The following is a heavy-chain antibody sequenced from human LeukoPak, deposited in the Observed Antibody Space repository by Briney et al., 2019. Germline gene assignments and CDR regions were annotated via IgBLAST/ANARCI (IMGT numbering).Heavy chain of an antibody. CDR3: ARAYPYYYDSSGYPGY. J-gene: IGHJ4*02. D-gene: IGHD3-22*01. V-gene: IGHV1-69*02. CDR2: IIPILGIA. CDR1: GGTFSSYT. Sequence: GASVKVSCKASGGTFSSYTISWVRQAPGQGLEWMGRIIPILGIANYAQKFQGRVTITADKSTSTAYTELSSLRSEDTAVYYCARAYPYYYDSSGYPGYWGQGTLATVSS.